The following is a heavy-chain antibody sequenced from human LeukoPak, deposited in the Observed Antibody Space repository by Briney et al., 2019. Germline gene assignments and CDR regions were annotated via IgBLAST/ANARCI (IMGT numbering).Heavy chain of an antibody. J-gene: IGHJ6*03. Sequence: SQTLSLTCTVSGGSISSGSYYWSWIRQPAGKGLEWIGRIYTSGSTNYNPSLKSRVTISVDTSKNQFSLKLSSVTAADTAVYYCARVLSSTSHLDYYYYMDVWGKGTTVTVSS. V-gene: IGHV4-61*02. D-gene: IGHD2-2*01. CDR3: ARVLSSTSHLDYYYYMDV. CDR1: GGSISSGSYY. CDR2: IYTSGST.